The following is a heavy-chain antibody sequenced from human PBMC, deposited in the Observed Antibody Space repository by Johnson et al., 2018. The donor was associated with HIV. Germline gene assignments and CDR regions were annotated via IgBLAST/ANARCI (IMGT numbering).Heavy chain of an antibody. D-gene: IGHD3-10*01. Sequence: LVESGGGVVQPGRSLRLSCAASGFTFSSYAMHWVRQAPGKGLEWVAVISYDGSNKYYADSVKGRFTISRDNAKNSLDLEMNSLRAEDTAVYYCAKVIARSNYYGSGSYRDPGAFDIWGQGTMVTVSS. CDR3: AKVIARSNYYGSGSYRDPGAFDI. J-gene: IGHJ3*02. V-gene: IGHV3-30-3*02. CDR2: ISYDGSNK. CDR1: GFTFSSYA.